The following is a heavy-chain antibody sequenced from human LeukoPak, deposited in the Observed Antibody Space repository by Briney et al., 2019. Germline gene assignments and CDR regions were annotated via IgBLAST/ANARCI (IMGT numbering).Heavy chain of an antibody. CDR1: GGSVNNYY. V-gene: IGHV4-59*02. J-gene: IGHJ4*02. D-gene: IGHD3-10*01. CDR2: VYDSGST. CDR3: ARVRGLGLFDY. Sequence: PSETLSLTCTVSGGSVNNYYWGWIRQPPGKGLEWIGHVYDSGSTDNNPSLKSRVTISVDTSRNQFSLRLTSVTAADTAMYFCARVRGLGLFDYWGRGILVSVSS.